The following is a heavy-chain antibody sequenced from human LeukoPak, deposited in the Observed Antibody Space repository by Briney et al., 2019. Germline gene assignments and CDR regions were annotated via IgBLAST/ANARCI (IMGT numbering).Heavy chain of an antibody. V-gene: IGHV4-38-2*02. J-gene: IGHJ6*03. CDR3: ARMERDAYNTYYYYYYMDV. D-gene: IGHD5-24*01. CDR1: GYSISSGYY. CDR2: IYYTGNT. Sequence: PSETLSLTCTVSGYSISSGYYWGWIRQPPGKGLDWIGSIYYTGNTYYNPSLKSRVTISVDTSKNQFSLKLSSVTAADTAVYYCARMERDAYNTYYYYYYMDVWGKGTTVTVSS.